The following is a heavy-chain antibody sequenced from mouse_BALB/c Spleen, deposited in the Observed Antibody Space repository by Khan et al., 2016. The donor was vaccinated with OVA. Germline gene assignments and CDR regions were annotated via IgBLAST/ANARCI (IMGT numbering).Heavy chain of an antibody. V-gene: IGHV9-1*02. J-gene: IGHJ1*01. Sequence: QIQLVQSGPELKKPGETVKISCKASGYTFTNYGMNWVKQALGKGLKWMGWINTYTGKATYGDDFKGRFALSLETSASTAYLQINNLINEDMATYFCARISSYWYSDFWGAGTTVTVSS. D-gene: IGHD6-2*01. CDR3: ARISSYWYSDF. CDR1: GYTFTNYG. CDR2: INTYTGKA.